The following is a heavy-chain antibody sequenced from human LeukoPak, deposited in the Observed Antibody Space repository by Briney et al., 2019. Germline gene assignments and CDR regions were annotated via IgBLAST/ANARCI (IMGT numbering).Heavy chain of an antibody. D-gene: IGHD6-13*01. V-gene: IGHV1-46*01. J-gene: IGHJ6*03. Sequence: GASVKVSCKASGYTFTSYYMHWARQAPGQGLEWMGIINPSGGSTSYAQKFQGRVTMTRDMSTSTVYMELNSLRSEDTAVYYCARGNTYSSSWLAMDVWGKGTTVTVSS. CDR2: INPSGGST. CDR3: ARGNTYSSSWLAMDV. CDR1: GYTFTSYY.